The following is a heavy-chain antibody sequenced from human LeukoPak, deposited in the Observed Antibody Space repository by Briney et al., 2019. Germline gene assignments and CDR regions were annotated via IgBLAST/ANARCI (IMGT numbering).Heavy chain of an antibody. V-gene: IGHV3-23*01. D-gene: IGHD3-9*01. J-gene: IGHJ4*02. CDR3: AKDPPTPLYHDILTGLNYFDY. Sequence: GGSLRLSCAASGFTFSSYAMSWVRQAPGKGLEWVSAISGSGGSTYYADSVKGRFTISRDNSKNTLYLQMNSLRAEDTAVYYCAKDPPTPLYHDILTGLNYFDYWGQGTLVTVSS. CDR1: GFTFSSYA. CDR2: ISGSGGST.